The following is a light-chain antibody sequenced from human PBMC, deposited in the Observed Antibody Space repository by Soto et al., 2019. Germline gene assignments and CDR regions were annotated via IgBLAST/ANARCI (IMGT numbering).Light chain of an antibody. V-gene: IGKV1-12*01. CDR1: QYISTW. CDR2: AAS. Sequence: DIQMTQSPSSVSASVGDRVTITCRASQYISTWLAWYQQKPGKAPKLLVYAASNLQIGVPSRFSGSGSGTDVTLTISSLQPEDSAIYYCQQASSFPITFGQGTRLEIK. J-gene: IGKJ5*01. CDR3: QQASSFPIT.